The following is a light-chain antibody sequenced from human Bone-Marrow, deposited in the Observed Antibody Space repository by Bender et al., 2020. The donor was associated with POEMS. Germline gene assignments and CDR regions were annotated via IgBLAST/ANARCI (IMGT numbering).Light chain of an antibody. V-gene: IGLV2-14*01. CDR1: SSDVGTYNS. CDR2: DVT. CDR3: SSYAGSSTTV. J-gene: IGLJ3*02. Sequence: QSALTQPASVSGSPGQSITISCTGTSSDVGTYNSVSWYQQHPGKAPKLMIYDVTNRPSGVSNRFSGSKSGNTTSLTISGLQAEDEADYYCSSYAGSSTTVFGGGTKLTVL.